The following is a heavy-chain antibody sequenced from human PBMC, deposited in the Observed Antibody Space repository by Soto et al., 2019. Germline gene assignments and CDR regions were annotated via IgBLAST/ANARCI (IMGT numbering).Heavy chain of an antibody. J-gene: IGHJ4*02. CDR3: ARASYNSGWHTDY. V-gene: IGHV3-21*01. D-gene: IGHD6-25*01. CDR2: ISTISDYI. CDR1: GFTFSSYS. Sequence: GGSLRLSCAASGFTFSSYSMSWVRQAPGKGLEWVSSISTISDYIYYADSMRGRFTISRDNAKNSLYLQMNSLGAEDTAVYYCARASYNSGWHTDYWGQGTLVTV.